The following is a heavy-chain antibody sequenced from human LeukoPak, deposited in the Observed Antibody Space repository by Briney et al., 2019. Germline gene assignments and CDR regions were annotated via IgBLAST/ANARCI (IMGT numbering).Heavy chain of an antibody. CDR1: GGSISSSSYY. D-gene: IGHD1-26*01. CDR2: IYYSGST. V-gene: IGHV4-39*07. Sequence: SETLSLTCTVSGGSISSSSYYWGWIRQPPGKGLEWIGSIYYSGSTYYNPSLKSRVTISVDTSKNQFSLKLSSVTAADTAVYYCARVVVGATELDYWGQGTLVTVSS. J-gene: IGHJ4*02. CDR3: ARVVVGATELDY.